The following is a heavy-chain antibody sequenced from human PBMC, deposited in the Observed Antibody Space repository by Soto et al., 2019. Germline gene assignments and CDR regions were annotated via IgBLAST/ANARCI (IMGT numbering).Heavy chain of an antibody. CDR2: IYYSGST. V-gene: IGHV4-30-4*01. Sequence: PSETLSLTCTVSGGSISSCDYYWSWIRQRPGKGLEWIGYIYYSGSTYYNPSLKSRVTISVDTSKNQFSLKLSSVTAADTAAYYCASQNRGYSGYDFDYWGQGTLVTVSS. CDR1: GGSISSCDYY. D-gene: IGHD5-12*01. CDR3: ASQNRGYSGYDFDY. J-gene: IGHJ4*02.